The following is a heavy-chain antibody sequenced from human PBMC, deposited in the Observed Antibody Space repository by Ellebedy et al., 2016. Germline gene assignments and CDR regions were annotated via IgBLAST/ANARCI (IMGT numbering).Heavy chain of an antibody. V-gene: IGHV1-3*04. J-gene: IGHJ4*02. Sequence: ASVKVSCKASGYIFTNYGVQWVRQAPGQRLEWMGWINTGNGDTKYSQKLQGRVTMTTDTSTSTAYMELRSLRSDDTAVYYCARDEGIALDYWGQGTLVTVSS. D-gene: IGHD6-13*01. CDR2: INTGNGDT. CDR3: ARDEGIALDY. CDR1: GYIFTNYG.